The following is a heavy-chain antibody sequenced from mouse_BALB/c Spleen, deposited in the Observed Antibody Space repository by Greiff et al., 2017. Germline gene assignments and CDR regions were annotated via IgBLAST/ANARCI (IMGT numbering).Heavy chain of an antibody. J-gene: IGHJ2*01. V-gene: IGHV5-6*01. CDR3: ARRGITTGPYYFDY. CDR2: ISSGGSYT. D-gene: IGHD2-4*01. CDR1: GFTFSSYG. Sequence: EVQGVESGGDLVKPGGSLKLSCAASGFTFSSYGMSWVRQTPDKRLEWVATISSGGSYTYYPDSVKGRFTISRDNAKNTLYLQMSSLKSEDTAMYYCARRGITTGPYYFDYWGQGTTLTVSS.